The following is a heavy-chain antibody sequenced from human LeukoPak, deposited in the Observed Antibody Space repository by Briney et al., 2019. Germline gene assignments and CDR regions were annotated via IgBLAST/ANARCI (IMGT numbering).Heavy chain of an antibody. Sequence: PGGSLRRSCAASGFTFSSYAMSWVRQAPGKGLEWASAISGSGGSTYYADSVKGRFTISRDNSKNALYLQMNSLRAEDTAVYYCAKSTWVASYYYDSSGYTWGQGTLVTVSS. J-gene: IGHJ5*02. V-gene: IGHV3-23*01. CDR1: GFTFSSYA. CDR3: AKSTWVASYYYDSSGYT. D-gene: IGHD3-22*01. CDR2: ISGSGGST.